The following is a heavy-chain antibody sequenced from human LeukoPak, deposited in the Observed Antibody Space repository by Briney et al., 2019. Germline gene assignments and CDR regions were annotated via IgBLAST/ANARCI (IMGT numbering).Heavy chain of an antibody. V-gene: IGHV3-43*01. Sequence: GGSLRLSCAASGFTFDDYSMYWVRQAPGKSLEWVSLISWDGGTVFDADSVKGRFTISRDNSKNSLYLQMNNLRAEDTASYYCATRVLAHAGFDIWGRGTRVTVSS. CDR2: ISWDGGTV. J-gene: IGHJ3*02. CDR1: GFTFDDYS. D-gene: IGHD2-8*01. CDR3: ATRVLAHAGFDI.